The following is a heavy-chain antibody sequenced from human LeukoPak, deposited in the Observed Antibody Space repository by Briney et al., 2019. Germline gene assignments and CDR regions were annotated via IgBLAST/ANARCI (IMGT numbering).Heavy chain of an antibody. J-gene: IGHJ4*02. CDR1: GGSIRGYY. D-gene: IGHD3-16*01. CDR3: ARDLGLSLDY. CDR2: VFTDGSS. V-gene: IGHV4-4*07. Sequence: PSESLSLTCSVSGGSIRGYYWSWVRQPAVKGLEWIGRVFTDGSSNCNPSLKSRVTMSVDTSNNQFSLKLSSVTAADTAVYYCARDLGLSLDYWGQGTLVTVSS.